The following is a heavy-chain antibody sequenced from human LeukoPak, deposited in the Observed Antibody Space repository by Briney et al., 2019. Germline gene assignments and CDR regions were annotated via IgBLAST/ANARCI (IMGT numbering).Heavy chain of an antibody. Sequence: PGGSLRLSCAASGFTFSSYWMSWVRQAPGKGLEWVANIKQDGSEKYYVDSVKGRFTISRDNAKNSLYLQMNSLRAEDTAVYYCARSLTSEDIVVVPAAMDYYYYYMDVWGKGTTVTVSS. V-gene: IGHV3-7*01. CDR2: IKQDGSEK. CDR3: ARSLTSEDIVVVPAAMDYYYYYMDV. J-gene: IGHJ6*03. D-gene: IGHD2-2*01. CDR1: GFTFSSYW.